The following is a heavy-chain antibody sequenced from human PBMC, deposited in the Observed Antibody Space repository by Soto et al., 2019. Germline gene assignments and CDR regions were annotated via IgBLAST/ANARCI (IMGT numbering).Heavy chain of an antibody. D-gene: IGHD2-15*01. CDR2: IYYSGST. CDR1: GGSISSGGYY. V-gene: IGHV4-31*03. J-gene: IGHJ6*02. Sequence: QVQLQESGPGLVKPSQTLSLTCTVSGGSISSGGYYWSWIRQHPGKGLEWIGYIYYSGSTYYNPSLKSRVTISVDTSKNHFSLKLSSVTAADTAVYYCARDKLGYCSGGSCDDYYYYGIDVWGQGTTVTVSS. CDR3: ARDKLGYCSGGSCDDYYYYGIDV.